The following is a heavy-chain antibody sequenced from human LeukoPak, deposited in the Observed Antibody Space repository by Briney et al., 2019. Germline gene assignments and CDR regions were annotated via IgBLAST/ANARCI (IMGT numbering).Heavy chain of an antibody. Sequence: GGSLRLSCAASGFTFETYWMHWVRQAPGKGLEWVSCINGYGSITNYADSVKGRFTISRDNAKNTLYLQMNSLRAEDTAVYYCANGLRPAFDIWGQGTMVTVSS. CDR2: INGYGSIT. D-gene: IGHD5-12*01. V-gene: IGHV3-74*01. CDR1: GFTFETYW. CDR3: ANGLRPAFDI. J-gene: IGHJ3*02.